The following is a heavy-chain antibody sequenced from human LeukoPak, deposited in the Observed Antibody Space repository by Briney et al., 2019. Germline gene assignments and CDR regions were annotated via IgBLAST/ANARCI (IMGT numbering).Heavy chain of an antibody. J-gene: IGHJ4*02. V-gene: IGHV3-23*01. Sequence: GGSLRLSCAASGLTFSSYAMSWVRQAPGKGLEWVSAISGSGGSTYYADSVKGRFTISRDNSKNTLYLQMNSLRAEDTAVYYCAKEGRYYYDSSGYFDYWGQGTLVTVSS. CDR2: ISGSGGST. CDR1: GLTFSSYA. CDR3: AKEGRYYYDSSGYFDY. D-gene: IGHD3-22*01.